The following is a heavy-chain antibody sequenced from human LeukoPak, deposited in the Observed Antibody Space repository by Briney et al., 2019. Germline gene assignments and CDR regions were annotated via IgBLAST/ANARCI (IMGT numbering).Heavy chain of an antibody. CDR1: GGSFSGYY. V-gene: IGHV4-34*01. J-gene: IGHJ4*02. CDR3: ARDSSSWHVDPFFDY. CDR2: INHSGST. D-gene: IGHD6-13*01. Sequence: PSETLSLTCAVYGGSFSGYYWSWIRQPPGKGLEWIGEINHSGSTNYNPSLKSRVTISVDTSKNQFSLKLSSVTAADTAVYYCARDSSSWHVDPFFDYWGQGTLVTVSS.